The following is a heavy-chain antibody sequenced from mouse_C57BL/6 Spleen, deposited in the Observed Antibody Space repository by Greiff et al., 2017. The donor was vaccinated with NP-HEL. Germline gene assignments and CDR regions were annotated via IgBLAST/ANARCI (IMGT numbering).Heavy chain of an antibody. CDR3: ARDYYDRAWFAY. Sequence: QVQLKQPGAELVKPGASVKLSCKASGYTFTSYWMHWVKQRPGQGLEWIGMIHPNSGSTNYNEKFKSKATLTVDKSSSTAYMQLSSLTSEDSAVYYGARDYYDRAWFAYWGQGTLVTVSA. CDR2: IHPNSGST. CDR1: GYTFTSYW. V-gene: IGHV1-64*01. D-gene: IGHD2-4*01. J-gene: IGHJ3*01.